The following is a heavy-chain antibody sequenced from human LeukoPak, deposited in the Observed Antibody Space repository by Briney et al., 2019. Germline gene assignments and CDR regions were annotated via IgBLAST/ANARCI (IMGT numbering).Heavy chain of an antibody. Sequence: GGSLRLSCAASGFTFSSYSMNWVRQAPGKGLEWVSSISSSSSYIYYADSVKGRFTISRDNAKNSLYLQTNSLRAEDTAVYYCARVFGTEYYDYVWGSYRSSAFDIWGQGTMVTVSS. V-gene: IGHV3-21*01. D-gene: IGHD3-16*02. CDR1: GFTFSSYS. CDR2: ISSSSSYI. J-gene: IGHJ3*02. CDR3: ARVFGTEYYDYVWGSYRSSAFDI.